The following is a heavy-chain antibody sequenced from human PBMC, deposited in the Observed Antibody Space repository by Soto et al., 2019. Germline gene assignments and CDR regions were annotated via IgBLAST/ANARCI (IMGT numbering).Heavy chain of an antibody. CDR3: ARVPHLGYCTGGRCDRAY. CDR2: INHSGST. J-gene: IGHJ4*02. D-gene: IGHD2-15*01. Sequence: SETLSLTCAVYGGSFSGYYWTWIRQPPGTGLEWIGEINHSGSTNYNPSLKSRVTISVDTSKNQFSLSLISVTAAVTAVYYCARVPHLGYCTGGRCDRAYWGQGTLVTVSS. V-gene: IGHV4-34*01. CDR1: GGSFSGYY.